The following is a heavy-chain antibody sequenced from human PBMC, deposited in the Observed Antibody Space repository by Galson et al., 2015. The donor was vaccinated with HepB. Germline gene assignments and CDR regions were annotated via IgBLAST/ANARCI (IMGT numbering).Heavy chain of an antibody. CDR1: GLTFSKST. CDR3: ARFDCTGTIRYS. CDR2: ISSGGDGT. Sequence: SLRLSCAASGLTFSKSTMTWVRQAPGKGLEWVSTISSGGDGTYYADSVKGRFTISRDNSKSTLYLQMNNLRAEDTALYFCARFDCTGTIRYSWGQGVLVTVSS. D-gene: IGHD2-8*02. J-gene: IGHJ4*02. V-gene: IGHV3-23*01.